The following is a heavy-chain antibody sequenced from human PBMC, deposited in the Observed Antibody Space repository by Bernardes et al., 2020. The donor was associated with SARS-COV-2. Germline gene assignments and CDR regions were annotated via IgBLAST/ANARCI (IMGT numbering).Heavy chain of an antibody. Sequence: ASVKVSCKASGYTFTSYDINWVRQATGQGLEWMGWMNPNSGNTGFAQKFQGRVTMTWSTSISTVYMELSSLRSEDTAVYYCARGVSEYTNYYFDSWGQGTLVTVSS. CDR3: ARGVSEYTNYYFDS. CDR2: MNPNSGNT. J-gene: IGHJ4*02. CDR1: GYTFTSYD. V-gene: IGHV1-8*01. D-gene: IGHD4-4*01.